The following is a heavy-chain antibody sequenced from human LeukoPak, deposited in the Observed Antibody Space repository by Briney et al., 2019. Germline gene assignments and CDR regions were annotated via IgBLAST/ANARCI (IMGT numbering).Heavy chain of an antibody. CDR1: GYTLTQLY. J-gene: IGHJ4*02. D-gene: IGHD4-17*01. CDR2: FDAEDGET. Sequence: ASGKVSGKVSGYTLTQLYMHWGREAPGTGGKGRGGFDAEDGETIYAQKFQGRVTMTEYTSTDTAYMELSSLRSEDTAVYYCATGLHDYGVLREGDYFDYWGQGTLVTVSS. CDR3: ATGLHDYGVLREGDYFDY. V-gene: IGHV1-24*01.